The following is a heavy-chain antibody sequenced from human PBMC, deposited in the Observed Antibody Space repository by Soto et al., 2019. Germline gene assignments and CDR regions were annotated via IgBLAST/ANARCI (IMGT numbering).Heavy chain of an antibody. V-gene: IGHV3-49*04. CDR2: IRNTPYGGTT. CDR1: GFRFSGHA. Sequence: GGSLRLSCNGSGFRFSGHAMTWVRHASGKGLEWVGFIRNTPYGGTTDYAASVRGRFTISRDDSESIAYLQMNSLKTEDSGVYYCSRGSFGYYGPWGPGTLVTVSS. J-gene: IGHJ5*02. CDR3: SRGSFGYYGP. D-gene: IGHD2-2*03.